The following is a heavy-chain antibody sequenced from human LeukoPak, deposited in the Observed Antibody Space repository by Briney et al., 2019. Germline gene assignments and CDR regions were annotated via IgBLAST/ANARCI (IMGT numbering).Heavy chain of an antibody. J-gene: IGHJ4*02. D-gene: IGHD3-10*01. Sequence: KPSETLSLTCGVSGASFSSGGYSWTWIRQPPGKGLEWIGYISSTGSTYYNPSLKSRLNISLDTSKNEFSLKVNSVTAADTAVYYCARLPTYYYGSGSDYWGQGTLVTVSS. CDR2: ISSTGST. V-gene: IGHV4-30-4*07. CDR1: GASFSSGGYS. CDR3: ARLPTYYYGSGSDY.